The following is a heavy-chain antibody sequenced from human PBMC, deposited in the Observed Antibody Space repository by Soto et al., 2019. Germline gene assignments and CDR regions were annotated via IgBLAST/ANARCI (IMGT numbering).Heavy chain of an antibody. J-gene: IGHJ5*02. D-gene: IGHD6-13*01. Sequence: SETLSLTCAVYGGSFSGYYWSWIRQPPGKGLEWIGEINHSGSTNYNPSLKSRVTISVDTSKNQFSLKLSSVTAADTAVYYCASVGYSSSWYNWFDPWGQGTLVTVSS. CDR1: GGSFSGYY. CDR3: ASVGYSSSWYNWFDP. CDR2: INHSGST. V-gene: IGHV4-34*01.